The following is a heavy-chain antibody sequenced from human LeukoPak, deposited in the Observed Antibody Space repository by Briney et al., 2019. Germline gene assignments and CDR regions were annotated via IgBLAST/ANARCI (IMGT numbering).Heavy chain of an antibody. CDR1: GGSISSYY. Sequence: KPSETLSLTCTVSGGSISSYYWSWIRQPPGKGLEWIGYIYYSGSTNYNPSLKSRVTISVGTSKNQFSLKLSSVTAADTAVYYCARLVRGHNYYILTGYFDYWGQGTLVTVSS. CDR3: ARLVRGHNYYILTGYFDY. J-gene: IGHJ4*02. D-gene: IGHD3-9*01. V-gene: IGHV4-59*08. CDR2: IYYSGST.